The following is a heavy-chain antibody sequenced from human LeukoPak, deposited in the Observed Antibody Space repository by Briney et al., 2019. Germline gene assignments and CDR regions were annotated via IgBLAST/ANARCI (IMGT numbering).Heavy chain of an antibody. Sequence: SETLSLTCTISGGSISSISYYWGWIRQPPGKGLEWIGSIYYTGSTYYNPSLKSRVTISVDTSKNQFSLKLSSVTAADTAVYYCARDRGPYSGYDSYYFDYWGQGTLVTVSS. D-gene: IGHD5-12*01. CDR2: IYYTGST. J-gene: IGHJ4*02. V-gene: IGHV4-39*07. CDR3: ARDRGPYSGYDSYYFDY. CDR1: GGSISSISYY.